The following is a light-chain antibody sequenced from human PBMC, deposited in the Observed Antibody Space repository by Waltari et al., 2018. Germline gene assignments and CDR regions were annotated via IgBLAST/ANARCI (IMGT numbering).Light chain of an antibody. CDR3: VQSTHFPRT. CDR2: NIS. Sequence: VLTKTQLSSLVTLGQPASISCRSSQALVHSNGNPYLNWVQQRPGQPPRLLIYNISKRFSGVPDRFSGSGAGTDFTLRISRVEAEDVAVYYCVQSTHFPRTVGQGTKVEIK. J-gene: IGKJ1*01. CDR1: QALVHSNGNPY. V-gene: IGKV2-24*01.